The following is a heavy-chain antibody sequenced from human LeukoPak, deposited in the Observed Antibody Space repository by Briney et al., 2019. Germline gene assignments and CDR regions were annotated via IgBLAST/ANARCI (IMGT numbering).Heavy chain of an antibody. CDR2: LSSSGST. Sequence: SQTLSLTCTVSGDSFSSGDYYWSWHPPPAGLGLEGIGSLSSSGSTNYNPSLKSRVTISVNTSKNPFSLKLSSVTAADTAVYFCARGPYSYDSAGAFDIWGQGTMVTVSS. CDR1: GDSFSSGDYY. J-gene: IGHJ3*02. CDR3: ARGPYSYDSAGAFDI. V-gene: IGHV4-61*02. D-gene: IGHD3-22*01.